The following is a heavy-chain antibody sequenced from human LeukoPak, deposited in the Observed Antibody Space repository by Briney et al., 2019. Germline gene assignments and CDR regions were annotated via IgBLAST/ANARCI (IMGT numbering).Heavy chain of an antibody. CDR1: GGSFSGYY. V-gene: IGHV4-34*01. CDR2: INHSGST. Sequence: KPSETLSLTCAVYGGSFSGYYWSWIRQPPGKGLEWIGEINHSGSTNYNPSLKSRVTISVDTSKNQFSLKLSSVTAADTAVYYCARGRGLGTAMVLDYWGQGTLVTVSS. D-gene: IGHD5-18*01. J-gene: IGHJ4*02. CDR3: ARGRGLGTAMVLDY.